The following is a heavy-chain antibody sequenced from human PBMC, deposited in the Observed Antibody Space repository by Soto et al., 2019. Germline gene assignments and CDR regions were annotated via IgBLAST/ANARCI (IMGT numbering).Heavy chain of an antibody. V-gene: IGHV1-69*13. D-gene: IGHD6-13*01. CDR3: ARDPRRLIPPRGYSSSWYYYYGMDV. CDR2: IIPIFGTA. CDR1: GGTFSSYA. Sequence: AASVKVSCNASGGTFSSYAISWVRQAPGQGLEWMGGIIPIFGTANYAQKFQGRVTITADESTSTAYMELSSLRSEDTAVYYCARDPRRLIPPRGYSSSWYYYYGMDVWGQGTTVT. J-gene: IGHJ6*02.